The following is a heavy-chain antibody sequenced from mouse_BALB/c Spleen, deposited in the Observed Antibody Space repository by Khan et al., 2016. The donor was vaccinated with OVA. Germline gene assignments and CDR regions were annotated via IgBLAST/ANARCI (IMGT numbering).Heavy chain of an antibody. Sequence: QIQLVQSGPELKKLGETVKISCKASGYTFTNYGMTWVKQAPGKGLKWMGWINTYNGEPTYADDFKGLFVFSLETSDTTATLQINNLKNEDTATCVGTRVGNYWECGDRSGGTTATVYS. CDR1: GYTFTNYG. J-gene: IGHJ1*01. V-gene: IGHV9-3-1*01. D-gene: IGHD2-1*01. CDR2: INTYNGEP. CDR3: TRVGNYWECGD.